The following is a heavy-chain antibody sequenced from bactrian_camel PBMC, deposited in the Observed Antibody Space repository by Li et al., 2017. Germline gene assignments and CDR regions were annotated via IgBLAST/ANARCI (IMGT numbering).Heavy chain of an antibody. Sequence: HVQLVESGGGLVQPGGSLRLSCAAGRYTYKRNCMGWFRQRPGKDREALAVLWIGGAQTTYADSVKGRFTLSQDNAKNTLYLQMSSLKPDDTAMYHCAAGGAFACGTVLLASDFPYWGQGTQVTVS. CDR3: AAGGAFACGTVLLASDFPY. V-gene: IGHV3S1*01. CDR1: RYTYKRNC. J-gene: IGHJ6*01. D-gene: IGHD2*01. CDR2: LWIGGAQT.